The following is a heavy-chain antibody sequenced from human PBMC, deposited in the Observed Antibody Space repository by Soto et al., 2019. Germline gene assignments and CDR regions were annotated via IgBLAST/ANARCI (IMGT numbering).Heavy chain of an antibody. J-gene: IGHJ3*02. D-gene: IGHD7-27*01. Sequence: GGSLRLSCAASGFTFSNAWMSWVRQAPGKGLEWVGRIKSKTDGGTTDYAAPVKGRFTISRDDSKNTLYLQMNSLKTEDTAVDYCTTDLGATGPDDAFDIWGQGTMVTVSS. CDR2: IKSKTDGGTT. CDR3: TTDLGATGPDDAFDI. CDR1: GFTFSNAW. V-gene: IGHV3-15*01.